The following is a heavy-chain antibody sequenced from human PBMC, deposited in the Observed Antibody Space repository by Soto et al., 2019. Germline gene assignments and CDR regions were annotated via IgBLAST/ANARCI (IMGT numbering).Heavy chain of an antibody. V-gene: IGHV3-21*01. J-gene: IGHJ6*02. CDR1: GFTFSSYS. Sequence: EVQLVESGGGLVKPGGSLRLSCAASGFTFSSYSMNWVRQAPGKGLEWVSSISSSSSYIYYADSVKGRFTISRDNAKNTLYLQMNSLRAEDTAVYYCSRDPGYCSSTSCYSAPYGMDVWGQGPTVTVSS. CDR2: ISSSSSYI. CDR3: SRDPGYCSSTSCYSAPYGMDV. D-gene: IGHD2-2*01.